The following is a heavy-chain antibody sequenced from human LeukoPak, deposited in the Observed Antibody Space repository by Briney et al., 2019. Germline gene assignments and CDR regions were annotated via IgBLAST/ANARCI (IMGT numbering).Heavy chain of an antibody. CDR2: ISYDGSNK. J-gene: IGHJ5*02. Sequence: GRSLRLSCAASGFTFSSYAMHWVRQAPGKGLEWVAVISYDGSNKYYADSVKGRFTISRDNSKNTLYLQMNSLRAEDTALYHCARDRGYYDSSGPSPVGWFDPWGQGTLVTVSS. V-gene: IGHV3-30*04. D-gene: IGHD3-22*01. CDR3: ARDRGYYDSSGPSPVGWFDP. CDR1: GFTFSSYA.